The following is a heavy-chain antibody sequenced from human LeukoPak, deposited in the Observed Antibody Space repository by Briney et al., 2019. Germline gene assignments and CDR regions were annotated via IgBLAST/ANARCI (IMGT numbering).Heavy chain of an antibody. J-gene: IGHJ6*02. CDR3: AREDRGMDV. CDR1: EFTFSSYS. Sequence: GGSLRLSCAASEFTFSSYSMNWVRQAPGKGLEWVSSISSSSYIYYADSVKGRFTISRDNAKNSLYPQMNSLRAEDTAVYYCAREDRGMDVWGQGTTVTVSS. V-gene: IGHV3-21*01. CDR2: ISSSSYI.